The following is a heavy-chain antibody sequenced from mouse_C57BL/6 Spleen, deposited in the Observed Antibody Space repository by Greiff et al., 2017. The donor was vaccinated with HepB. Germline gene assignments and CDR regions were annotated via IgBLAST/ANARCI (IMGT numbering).Heavy chain of an antibody. V-gene: IGHV1-5*01. CDR1: GYTFTSYW. Sequence: VQLQQSGTVLARPGASVKMSCKTSGYTFTSYWMHWVKQRPGQGLEWIGAIYPGNSDTSYNQKFKGKAKLTAVTSASTAYMELSSLTNEDSAVYYCTREPLYGSSSFAYWGQGTLVTVSA. CDR2: IYPGNSDT. J-gene: IGHJ3*01. D-gene: IGHD1-1*01. CDR3: TREPLYGSSSFAY.